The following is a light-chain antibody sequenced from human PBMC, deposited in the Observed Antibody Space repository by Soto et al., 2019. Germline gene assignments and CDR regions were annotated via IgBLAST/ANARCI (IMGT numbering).Light chain of an antibody. V-gene: IGKV1-39*01. Sequence: QMTQRKSSLSASVADRVTVTCRTSQSISIYLNWYQQIPGKAPKLLIYASSNLHTGVPSRFSGSASGTDFTLTISSLQPEDSATYYCQQTYSNPRTFGQGTNVDI. CDR2: ASS. J-gene: IGKJ1*01. CDR3: QQTYSNPRT. CDR1: QSISIY.